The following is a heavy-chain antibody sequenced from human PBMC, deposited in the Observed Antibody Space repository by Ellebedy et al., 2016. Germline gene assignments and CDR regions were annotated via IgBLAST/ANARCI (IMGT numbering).Heavy chain of an antibody. CDR1: GFTLNNYW. Sequence: HTGGSLRLSCAASGFTLNNYWMHWVRQAPGKGLVWVSRINIDGSSTSYADSVKGRFTISRDNAKNTLYLEMNSLRGEDTAVFYCARAGEQRPIDYWGQGTRVTVSS. CDR3: ARAGEQRPIDY. V-gene: IGHV3-74*01. J-gene: IGHJ4*02. D-gene: IGHD6-25*01. CDR2: INIDGSST.